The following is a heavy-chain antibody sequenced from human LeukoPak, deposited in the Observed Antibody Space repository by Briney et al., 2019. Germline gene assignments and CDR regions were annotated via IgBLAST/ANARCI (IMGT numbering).Heavy chain of an antibody. Sequence: PGGSLRLSCADSGFTFSSYAMNWVRQAPGKGLEWVSTISSNDDSTYYADSVKGRFTISRDNSKNTLYLQMNSLRAEDTAVYYCATSLHSSSWSGYWGRGTLVTVSS. CDR1: GFTFSSYA. CDR2: ISSNDDST. D-gene: IGHD6-13*01. CDR3: ATSLHSSSWSGY. J-gene: IGHJ4*02. V-gene: IGHV3-23*01.